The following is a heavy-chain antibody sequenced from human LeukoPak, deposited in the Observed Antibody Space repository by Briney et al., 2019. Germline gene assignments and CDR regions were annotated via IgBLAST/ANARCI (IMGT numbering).Heavy chain of an antibody. CDR3: AINYGGNPGVGFDY. CDR2: IYHSGST. Sequence: SETLSLTCTVSGGLISSGDFYWSWIRQPPGKGLEWIGYIYHSGSTYYNPSLKSRVTISVDRSKNQFSLKLSSVTAADTAVYYCAINYGGNPGVGFDYWGQGTLVTVSS. D-gene: IGHD4-23*01. CDR1: GGLISSGDFY. J-gene: IGHJ4*02. V-gene: IGHV4-30-2*02.